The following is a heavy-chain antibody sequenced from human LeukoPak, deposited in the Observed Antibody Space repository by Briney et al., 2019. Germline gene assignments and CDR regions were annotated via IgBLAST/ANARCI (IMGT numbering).Heavy chain of an antibody. Sequence: SETLSLTCSVSDDSITMYYWTWIRQPPGKELEWIGYVDHTGSTNFNPSLNGRVSISRDTTKNLFSLRLRSVTAADTAVYFCARGRVSSSTWYSTYYYYFYMDVWGKGTTVTVSS. CDR3: ARGRVSSSTWYSTYYYYFYMDV. CDR2: VDHTGST. V-gene: IGHV4-59*01. CDR1: DDSITMYY. J-gene: IGHJ6*03. D-gene: IGHD1-1*01.